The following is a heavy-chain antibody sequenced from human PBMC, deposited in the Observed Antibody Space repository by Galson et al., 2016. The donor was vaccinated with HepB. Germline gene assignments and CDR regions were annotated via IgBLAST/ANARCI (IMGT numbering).Heavy chain of an antibody. Sequence: SETLSLTCTVSGGSISSYYWSWIRQSPGKGLEWIGHIDYSGSSNYNPSLKGRVTMSIDASENYFSLNLKSVTAADTALYDCARGDIVATIGVFDYWGQGALVTVSS. CDR2: IDYSGSS. D-gene: IGHD5-12*01. V-gene: IGHV4-59*01. CDR3: ARGDIVATIGVFDY. CDR1: GGSISSYY. J-gene: IGHJ4*02.